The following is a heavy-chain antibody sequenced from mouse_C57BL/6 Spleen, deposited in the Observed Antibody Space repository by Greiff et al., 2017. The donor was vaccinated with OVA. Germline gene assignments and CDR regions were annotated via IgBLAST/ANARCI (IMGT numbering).Heavy chain of an antibody. Sequence: EVKVVESGGGLVQPGGSLKLSCAASGFTFSDYYMYWVRQTPEKRLEWVAYISNGGGSTDYPDTVKGRVTISRDNAKNTLYLQMSRLKSEDTAMYYCARPRSYGSSFYYTMDYWGQGTSVTVSS. CDR3: ARPRSYGSSFYYTMDY. J-gene: IGHJ4*01. V-gene: IGHV5-12*01. CDR2: ISNGGGST. CDR1: GFTFSDYY. D-gene: IGHD1-1*01.